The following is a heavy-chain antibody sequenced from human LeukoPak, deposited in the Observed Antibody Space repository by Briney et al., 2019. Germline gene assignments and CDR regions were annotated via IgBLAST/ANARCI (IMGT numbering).Heavy chain of an antibody. Sequence: GASVKVSCKASGYTFTSYDINWVRQATGQGLEWMGWMNPNSGNTGYAQKFQGRVTMTRNTSISTAYMELSSLRSEDTAVYYCARSDHFEVAAKRDWYFDLWGRGTLVTVSS. V-gene: IGHV1-8*01. CDR1: GYTFTSYD. CDR2: MNPNSGNT. J-gene: IGHJ2*01. CDR3: ARSDHFEVAAKRDWYFDL. D-gene: IGHD2-15*01.